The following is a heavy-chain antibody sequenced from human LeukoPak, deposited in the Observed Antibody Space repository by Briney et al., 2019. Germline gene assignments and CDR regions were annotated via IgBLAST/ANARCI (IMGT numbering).Heavy chain of an antibody. CDR3: AKEYDSSGYYYYAFDI. CDR2: ISGSGGST. Sequence: PGGSLRLSCAASGFTFSSYAMSWVRQAPGKGLEWVSAISGSGGSTYYADSVKGRFTISRDNSKKTLYLKMNSMRAEDTAVYYCAKEYDSSGYYYYAFDIWGQGTMVTVSS. D-gene: IGHD3-22*01. J-gene: IGHJ3*02. V-gene: IGHV3-23*01. CDR1: GFTFSSYA.